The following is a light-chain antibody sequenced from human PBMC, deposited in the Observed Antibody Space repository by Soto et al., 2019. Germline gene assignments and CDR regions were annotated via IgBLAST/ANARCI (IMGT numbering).Light chain of an antibody. V-gene: IGKV3D-15*01. CDR1: QSVSSY. CDR3: QQYNNWPRT. J-gene: IGKJ5*01. Sequence: EIVLTQSPATLSLSPGKRATLSCRASQSVSSYLAWYQNEHGQAPRLLIYDASNRATGIPARFSGSGSGTEFTLTISRLQSEDFAVYYCQQYNNWPRTFGQGTRLEI. CDR2: DAS.